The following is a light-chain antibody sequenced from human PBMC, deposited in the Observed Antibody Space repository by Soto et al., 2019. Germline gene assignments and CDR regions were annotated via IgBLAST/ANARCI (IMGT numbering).Light chain of an antibody. CDR3: SSYTSSSAPSAV. CDR2: DVS. V-gene: IGLV2-14*01. CDR1: SSDVGGYNY. Sequence: QSALTQPASVSWSPGQSITISCTGTSSDVGGYNYVSWYQQHPGKAPKLMIYDVSNRPSGVSNRFSGSKSGNTASLTISGLQAEDEADYFCSSYTSSSAPSAVFGGGTQLTVL. J-gene: IGLJ7*01.